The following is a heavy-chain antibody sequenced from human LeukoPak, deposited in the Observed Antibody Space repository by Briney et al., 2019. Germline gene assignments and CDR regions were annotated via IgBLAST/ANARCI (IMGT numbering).Heavy chain of an antibody. D-gene: IGHD6-13*01. Sequence: GGSLRLSCAASGFTFSSYWMHWVRQAPGKGLEWVSRINTDGRSTSYADSVKGRFTISRDNAKNTLYLQMNSLRAEDTAVYYCARDVVGSSNNGMDVWGQGTTVTVSS. V-gene: IGHV3-74*01. CDR3: ARDVVGSSNNGMDV. J-gene: IGHJ6*02. CDR2: INTDGRST. CDR1: GFTFSSYW.